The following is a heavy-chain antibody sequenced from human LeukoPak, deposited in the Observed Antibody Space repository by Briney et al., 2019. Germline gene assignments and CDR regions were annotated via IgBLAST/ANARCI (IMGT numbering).Heavy chain of an antibody. J-gene: IGHJ4*02. CDR3: AGGELAGTGY. CDR1: AGSITSYY. CDR2: IHYNGGN. Sequence: SETLSLTCTVSAGSITSYYWTWIRQSPGKGLEWIGYIHYNGGNDYNPSLKSRVTISLDMSKDQFSLKMTSVTAEDTAVYFCAGGELAGTGYWGRGTLVTVSS. D-gene: IGHD6-19*01. V-gene: IGHV4-59*03.